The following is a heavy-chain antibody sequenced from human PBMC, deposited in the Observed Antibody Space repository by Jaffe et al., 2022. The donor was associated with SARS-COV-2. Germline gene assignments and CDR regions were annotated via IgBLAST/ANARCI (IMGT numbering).Heavy chain of an antibody. J-gene: IGHJ5*02. CDR1: GFKFVDYN. V-gene: IGHV3-49*05. D-gene: IGHD5-12*01. Sequence: VQMVESGGGSVKPGRSLRLSCRTSGFKFVDYNLSWFRQAPGKGLEWVSLIRSEAYGGTADYAASVKGRFSISRDDSISVAYLDMDSLKLEDTATYFCARGGYNGHFFFDPWGQGTPVIVSS. CDR3: ARGGYNGHFFFDP. CDR2: IRSEAYGGTA.